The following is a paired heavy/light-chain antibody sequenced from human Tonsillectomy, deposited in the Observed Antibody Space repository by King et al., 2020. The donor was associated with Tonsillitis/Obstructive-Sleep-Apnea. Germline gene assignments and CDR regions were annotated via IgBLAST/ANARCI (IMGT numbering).Heavy chain of an antibody. J-gene: IGHJ4*02. CDR2: INSGGTT. V-gene: IGHV3-53*01. CDR3: ATDSWSGYYGFDY. CDR1: GFTLSTKY. Sequence: EVQLEESGGGLIQPGGSLRLSCAASGFTLSTKYMSWVRQAPGRGLEWVSVINSGGTTYYSDSVRGRFTISRDNSKNTLFLQMNSLRGEDTAIYYCATDSWSGYYGFDYWGRGTLVTVSS. D-gene: IGHD3-3*01.
Light chain of an antibody. V-gene: IGLV1-44*01. Sequence: QSVLTQTPSASGTPGQRVTLSCSGSNSNIGSNAVSWYQQLPGTAPKLLIYTNIERPSGVPDRFSGSKSGTSASLAISGLQSEDEADYYCAVWDDSLGGWVFGGGTKVTVL. J-gene: IGLJ3*02. CDR1: NSNIGSNA. CDR2: TNI. CDR3: AVWDDSLGGWV.